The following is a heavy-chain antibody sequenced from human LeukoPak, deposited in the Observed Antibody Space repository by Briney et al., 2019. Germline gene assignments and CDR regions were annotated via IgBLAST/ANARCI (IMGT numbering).Heavy chain of an antibody. CDR1: GGSISNGSYY. CDR2: IYISGST. D-gene: IGHD6-13*01. J-gene: IGHJ6*02. Sequence: SQTLSLTCTVSGGSISNGSYYWSWIRQPAGKGLEWIGRIYISGSTNYNPSLKSRVTISVDTSKNQFFLKLSSVTAADTAVYYCARRGSSSWALGYGMDVWGQGTTVTVSS. V-gene: IGHV4-61*02. CDR3: ARRGSSSWALGYGMDV.